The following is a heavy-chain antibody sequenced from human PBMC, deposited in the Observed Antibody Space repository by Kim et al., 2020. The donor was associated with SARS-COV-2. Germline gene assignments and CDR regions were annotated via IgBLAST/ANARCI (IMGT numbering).Heavy chain of an antibody. Sequence: ASVKVSCKASGYTFTSYGISWVRQAPGQGLEWMGWISAYNGNTNYAQKLQGRVTMTTDTSTSTAYMELRSLRSDDTAVYYCARKNYDFWSGYYTGFGDYWGQGTLVTVSS. CDR3: ARKNYDFWSGYYTGFGDY. V-gene: IGHV1-18*01. CDR1: GYTFTSYG. CDR2: ISAYNGNT. D-gene: IGHD3-3*01. J-gene: IGHJ4*02.